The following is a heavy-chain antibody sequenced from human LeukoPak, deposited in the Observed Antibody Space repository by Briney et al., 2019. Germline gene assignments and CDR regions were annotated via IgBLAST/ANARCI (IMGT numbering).Heavy chain of an antibody. V-gene: IGHV4-39*01. Sequence: SETLSLTCSVSGGSINSSVYYWGWIRQPPGKGPEWIGSIFYRGYTYYNPSLKSRVTISVDTSKNQFSLRLNSVTAADTAVYYCARIAPYYYDSSDYNYWGQGTLVTVS. CDR3: ARIAPYYYDSSDYNY. J-gene: IGHJ4*02. D-gene: IGHD3-22*01. CDR1: GGSINSSVYY. CDR2: IFYRGYT.